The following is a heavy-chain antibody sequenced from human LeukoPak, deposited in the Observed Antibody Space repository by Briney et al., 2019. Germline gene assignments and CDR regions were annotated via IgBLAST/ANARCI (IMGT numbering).Heavy chain of an antibody. J-gene: IGHJ4*02. CDR2: ISAYNGNT. CDR1: GYTFTSYG. Sequence: ASVKVSCKASGYTFTSYGISWVRQAPGQGLEWMGWISAYNGNTNYAQKLQGRVTMTTDTSASTAYMELSSLRSEDTAVYYCARVAYSSGWYFFDYWGQGTLVTVSS. CDR3: ARVAYSSGWYFFDY. V-gene: IGHV1-18*01. D-gene: IGHD6-19*01.